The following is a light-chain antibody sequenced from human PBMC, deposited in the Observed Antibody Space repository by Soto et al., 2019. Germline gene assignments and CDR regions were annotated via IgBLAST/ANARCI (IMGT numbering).Light chain of an antibody. Sequence: EIVLTQSPATLSLSPGERATLSCRASQSVSSYLAWYQQKPGQAPRLLIYDASNRATGIPARFSGSGSGTDFTLTISSLEREDFAVYYCQQRSNWPPLMYTFGQGTKLEIK. V-gene: IGKV3-11*01. CDR2: DAS. CDR3: QQRSNWPPLMYT. J-gene: IGKJ2*01. CDR1: QSVSSY.